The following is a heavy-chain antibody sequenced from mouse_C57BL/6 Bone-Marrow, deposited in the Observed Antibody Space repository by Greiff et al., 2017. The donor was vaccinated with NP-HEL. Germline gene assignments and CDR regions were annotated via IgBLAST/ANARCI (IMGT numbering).Heavy chain of an antibody. Sequence: VQLQQSGAELVKPGASVKLSCTASGFNIKDYYMHWVKQRTEQGLEWIGRIDPEDGETKYAPKFQGKATITADTYSNTAYLQLSSLTSEDTAVYYCARRPPRIYYYGSSYNWYFDVWGTGTTVTVSS. V-gene: IGHV14-2*01. CDR3: ARRPPRIYYYGSSYNWYFDV. D-gene: IGHD1-1*01. J-gene: IGHJ1*03. CDR2: IDPEDGET. CDR1: GFNIKDYY.